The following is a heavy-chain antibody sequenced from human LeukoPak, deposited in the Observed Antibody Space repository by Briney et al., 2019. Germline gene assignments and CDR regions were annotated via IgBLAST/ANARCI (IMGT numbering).Heavy chain of an antibody. D-gene: IGHD5-18*01. CDR1: GGSFSGYY. V-gene: IGHV4-34*01. J-gene: IGHJ6*02. CDR2: INHSGST. Sequence: SETLSLTCAVDGGSFSGYYWSRIRHPPGKGLEWIGEINHSGSTNYNPSLKSRVTISVDTSKNQFSLKLSSVTAADTAVYYCARKGRTASNYYYGMDVWGQGTTVTVSS. CDR3: ARKGRTASNYYYGMDV.